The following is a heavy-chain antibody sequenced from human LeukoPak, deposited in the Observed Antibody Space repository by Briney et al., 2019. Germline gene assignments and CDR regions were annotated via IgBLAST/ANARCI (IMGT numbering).Heavy chain of an antibody. Sequence: SETLSLTCTVSGGSISSYYWSWIRQPPGKGLEWIGYIYYSGSTNYNPSLKSRVTISVDTSKNQFSLKLSSMTAADTAVYYCASGWFGELPTYWGQGALVTVSS. J-gene: IGHJ4*02. D-gene: IGHD3-10*01. CDR3: ASGWFGELPTY. V-gene: IGHV4-59*08. CDR1: GGSISSYY. CDR2: IYYSGST.